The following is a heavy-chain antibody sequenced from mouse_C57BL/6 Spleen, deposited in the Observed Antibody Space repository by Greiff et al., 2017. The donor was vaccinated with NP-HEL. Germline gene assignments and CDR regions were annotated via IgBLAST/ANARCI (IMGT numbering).Heavy chain of an antibody. CDR1: GFSLSTSGMS. J-gene: IGHJ1*03. V-gene: IGHV8-12*01. CDR3: AQRKAGTWYWYFDV. Sequence: QVTLKESGPGILQSSQTLSLTCSFSGFSLSTSGMSVSWIRQPSGKGLEWLAHIYWDDDKRYNPALKSRLTISKDTSRNQVFLKITSVDTADTATYYCAQRKAGTWYWYFDVWGTGTTVTVSS. CDR2: IYWDDDK. D-gene: IGHD4-1*01.